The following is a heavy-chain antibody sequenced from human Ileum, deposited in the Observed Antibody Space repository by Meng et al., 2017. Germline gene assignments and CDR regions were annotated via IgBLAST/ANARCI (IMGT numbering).Heavy chain of an antibody. CDR1: GYTFTTFG. D-gene: IGHD6-19*01. J-gene: IGHJ4*02. CDR3: ARDRQWVFDY. Sequence: QVQLVQSGIEVKKPGASVKVSCKPSGYTFTTFGISWVRQAPGQGLEWMGWIDPGNGNRNFAQKFQDRITLTTATTTTTAYMELRSLRSDDTAIFYCARDRQWVFDYWGQGTLVTVSS. V-gene: IGHV1-18*01. CDR2: IDPGNGNR.